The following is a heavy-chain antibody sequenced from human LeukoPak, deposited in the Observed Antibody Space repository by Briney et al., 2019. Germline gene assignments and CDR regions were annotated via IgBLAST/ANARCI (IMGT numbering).Heavy chain of an antibody. CDR1: GDSFTSYW. CDR2: IYPGDSET. J-gene: IGHJ4*02. CDR3: ARRDSSGYNYFYY. V-gene: IGHV5-51*01. Sequence: GESLKISRKGAGDSFTSYWIGWVRQMPGKGLEWMGIIYPGDSETRYSPSFQGQVTISADKSISTAYLQWSSLKASVTAMYYCARRDSSGYNYFYYWGQGTLVTVSS. D-gene: IGHD3-22*01.